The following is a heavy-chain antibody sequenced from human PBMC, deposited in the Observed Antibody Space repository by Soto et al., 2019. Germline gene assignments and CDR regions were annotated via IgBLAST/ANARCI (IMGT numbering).Heavy chain of an antibody. V-gene: IGHV3-64D*06. CDR1: GFTFSSYA. Sequence: PGGSLRLSCSASGFTFSSYAMHWVRQAPGKGMEHVSAISSNGGSTYYADSVKGRLNISRDNSKKTLYLQMSSLRAEDTAVYYCMKGSYYILTGYPYWGQGTLDNVST. D-gene: IGHD3-9*01. J-gene: IGHJ4*02. CDR3: MKGSYYILTGYPY. CDR2: ISSNGGST.